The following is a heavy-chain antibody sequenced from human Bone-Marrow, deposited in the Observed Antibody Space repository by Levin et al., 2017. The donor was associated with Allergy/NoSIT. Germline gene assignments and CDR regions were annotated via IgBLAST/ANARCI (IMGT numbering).Heavy chain of an antibody. Sequence: SETLSLTCTVSGGSISSYYWSWIRQPAGKGLEWIGRIYTSGSTNYNPSLKSRVTMSVDTSKNQFSLKLSSVTAADTAVYYCAREVVVAAQYYDYGMDGWGQGTTVTVSS. CDR1: GGSISSYY. CDR3: AREVVVAAQYYDYGMDG. D-gene: IGHD2-15*01. CDR2: IYTSGST. V-gene: IGHV4-4*07. J-gene: IGHJ6*02.